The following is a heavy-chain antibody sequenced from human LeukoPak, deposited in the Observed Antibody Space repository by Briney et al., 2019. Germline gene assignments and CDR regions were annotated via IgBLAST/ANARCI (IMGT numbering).Heavy chain of an antibody. Sequence: PGGSLRLSCAASGFTFSIYAMSWVRQAPGKGLQWVSSITSSGDGTYYADSVKGRFTISRGNSGNMLYLQMNSLRVEDTAVYFCAKDRPNYYGSNGHYYRRDGDYWGQGTLVTVSS. CDR2: ITSSGDGT. J-gene: IGHJ4*02. V-gene: IGHV3-23*01. D-gene: IGHD3-22*01. CDR3: AKDRPNYYGSNGHYYRRDGDY. CDR1: GFTFSIYA.